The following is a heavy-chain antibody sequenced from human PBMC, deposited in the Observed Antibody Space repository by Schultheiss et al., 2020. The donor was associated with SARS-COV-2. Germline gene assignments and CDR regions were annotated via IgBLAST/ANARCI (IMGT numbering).Heavy chain of an antibody. CDR3: ARDITIFGVAVPYGMDV. D-gene: IGHD3-3*01. CDR2: IWYDGSNK. Sequence: GGSLRLSCAASGFTFSSYWMSWVRQAPGKGLEWVAVIWYDGSNKYYADSVKGRFTISRDNSKNTLYLQMNSLRAEDTAVYYCARDITIFGVAVPYGMDVWGQGTTVTVSS. CDR1: GFTFSSYW. J-gene: IGHJ6*02. V-gene: IGHV3-33*08.